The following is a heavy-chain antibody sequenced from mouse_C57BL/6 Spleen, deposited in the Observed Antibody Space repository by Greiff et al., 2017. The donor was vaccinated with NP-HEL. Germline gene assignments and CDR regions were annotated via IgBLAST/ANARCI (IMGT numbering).Heavy chain of an antibody. D-gene: IGHD2-4*01. CDR3: ARRGDYDFDY. CDR1: GYTFTSYW. CDR2: IDPSDSYT. J-gene: IGHJ2*01. V-gene: IGHV1-69*01. Sequence: VKLQQPGAELVMPGASVKLSCKASGYTFTSYWMHWVKQRPGQGLEWIGEIDPSDSYTNYNQKFKGKSTLTVDKSSSTAYMQLSSLTSEDSAVYYCARRGDYDFDYWGQGTTLTVSS.